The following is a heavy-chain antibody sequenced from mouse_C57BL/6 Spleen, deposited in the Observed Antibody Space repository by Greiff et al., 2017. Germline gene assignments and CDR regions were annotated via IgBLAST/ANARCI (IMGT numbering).Heavy chain of an antibody. Sequence: QVQLQQPGAELVMPGASVKLSCKASGYTFTSYWMHWVKQRPGQGLEWIGEIDPSDSYTNYNQKFKGKSTLTADKSSSTAYMQVSSLTSEDSAVYYCANLGYAMAYWGQGTSVTVSA. V-gene: IGHV1-69*01. D-gene: IGHD3-3*01. J-gene: IGHJ4*01. CDR1: GYTFTSYW. CDR2: IDPSDSYT. CDR3: ANLGYAMAY.